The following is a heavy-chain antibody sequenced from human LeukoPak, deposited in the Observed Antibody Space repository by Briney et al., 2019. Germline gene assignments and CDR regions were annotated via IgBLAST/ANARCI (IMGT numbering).Heavy chain of an antibody. J-gene: IGHJ4*02. CDR2: ISRSGSTI. V-gene: IGHV3-48*03. D-gene: IGHD5-18*01. CDR1: GFTFSSYE. Sequence: GGSLRLSCAASGFTFSSYEMNWVRQAPGKGLEWVSYISRSGSTIYYADSVKGRLTISRDNAKNSLYLQMNSLRGEDTAVYYCARDLAMVHFDYWGQGTLVTVSS. CDR3: ARDLAMVHFDY.